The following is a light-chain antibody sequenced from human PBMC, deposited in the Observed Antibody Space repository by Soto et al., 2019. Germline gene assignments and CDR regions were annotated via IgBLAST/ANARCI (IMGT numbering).Light chain of an antibody. J-gene: IGKJ1*01. CDR3: QQYNNWPSWT. CDR2: GAS. Sequence: EIVMTQSPATLSVSPGERATLSCRASQSVSSNLAWYQQKPGQAPRLLIYGASTRATGIPARFSGSGSGTVFTLTIGGQQSEDFAVDYCQQYNNWPSWTFGQGTKVEIK. CDR1: QSVSSN. V-gene: IGKV3-15*01.